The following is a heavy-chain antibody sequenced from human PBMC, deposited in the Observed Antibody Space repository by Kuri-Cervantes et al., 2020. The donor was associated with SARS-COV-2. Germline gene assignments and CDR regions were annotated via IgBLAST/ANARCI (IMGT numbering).Heavy chain of an antibody. CDR3: ARDPTGVAGVGRFFDY. Sequence: GESLKISCAASGFTFSSYGMHWVRQAPGKGLEWVAFIRYDGSNRYYADSVKGRFTISRDNAKNPLYLQMNNLRAEDTALYFRARDPTGVAGVGRFFDYWGQGALVTVSS. CDR1: GFTFSSYG. J-gene: IGHJ4*02. V-gene: IGHV3-30*02. CDR2: IRYDGSNR. D-gene: IGHD6-19*01.